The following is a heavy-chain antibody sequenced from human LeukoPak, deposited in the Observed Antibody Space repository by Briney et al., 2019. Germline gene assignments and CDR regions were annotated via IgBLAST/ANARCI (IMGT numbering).Heavy chain of an antibody. Sequence: SETLSLTCTVSGGSISSSSYYWGWIRQPPGKGLEWIGSIYYSGSTYYNPSLKSRVTISVDTSKNQFSLKLSSVTAADTAVYYCARVPRAVAGPNYYYMDVWGKGTTVTVSS. CDR3: ARVPRAVAGPNYYYMDV. V-gene: IGHV4-39*07. J-gene: IGHJ6*03. CDR1: GGSISSSSYY. CDR2: IYYSGST. D-gene: IGHD6-19*01.